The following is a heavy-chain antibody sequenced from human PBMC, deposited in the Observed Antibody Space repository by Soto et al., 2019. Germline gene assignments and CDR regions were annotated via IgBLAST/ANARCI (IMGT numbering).Heavy chain of an antibody. CDR3: ARGGYYDSSGSRNYHYYGTHV. D-gene: IGHD3-22*01. J-gene: IGHJ6*02. CDR1: GYTFSSYG. Sequence: QVQLVQSGGEVKKPGASVKVSCKASGYTFSSYGINWVRQAPGQGLEWLGWISPYDGNTKYAQILQGRVSMTTDTSTKTAYMEVRSLRSDDTAVYYCARGGYYDSSGSRNYHYYGTHVWGQGTTVTVSS. V-gene: IGHV1-18*01. CDR2: ISPYDGNT.